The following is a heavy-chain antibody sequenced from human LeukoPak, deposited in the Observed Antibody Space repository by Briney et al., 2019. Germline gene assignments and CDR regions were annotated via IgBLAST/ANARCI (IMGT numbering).Heavy chain of an antibody. V-gene: IGHV4-59*01. CDR1: GGSISGYY. J-gene: IGHJ4*02. CDR2: IYYSGST. D-gene: IGHD2-15*01. CDR3: ARGGLRTFDY. Sequence: PSETLSLTCTVSGGSISGYYWSWIRQPPGKGLEWIGYIYYSGSTSYNPSLKSRVTISVDTSKNQFSLKLSYVTAADTAVYYCARGGLRTFDYWGQGTLVTVSS.